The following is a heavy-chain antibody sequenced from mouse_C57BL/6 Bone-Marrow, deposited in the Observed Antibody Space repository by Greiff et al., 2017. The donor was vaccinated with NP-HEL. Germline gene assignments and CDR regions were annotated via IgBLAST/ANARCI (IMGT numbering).Heavy chain of an antibody. V-gene: IGHV1-52*01. CDR2: IDPSDSET. CDR3: AREGNGNYGWYFDV. D-gene: IGHD2-1*01. J-gene: IGHJ1*03. Sequence: QVQLQQPGAELVRPGSSVKLSCKASGYTFTSYWMHWVKQRPRQGLEWIGNIDPSDSETHYNQKFKDKATLTVDKSSSTAYMQLSSLTSEDSAVYCGAREGNGNYGWYFDVWGTGTTVTVSS. CDR1: GYTFTSYW.